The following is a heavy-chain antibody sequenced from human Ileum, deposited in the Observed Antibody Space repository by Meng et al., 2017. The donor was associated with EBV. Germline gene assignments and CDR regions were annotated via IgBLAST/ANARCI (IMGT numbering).Heavy chain of an antibody. CDR1: GGSVSSGSYF. J-gene: IGHJ5*02. D-gene: IGHD3-22*01. V-gene: IGHV4-61*01. Sequence: QVQLQESGPGLVKPSVXLSLTCRVXGGSVSSGSYFWSWIRQPPGKGLEWIGYIYYSGSTNYNPSLKSRVTISVDTSKNQFSLKLSSVTAADTAVYYCARTNYDSSGYYNWFDPWGQGTLVTVSS. CDR3: ARTNYDSSGYYNWFDP. CDR2: IYYSGST.